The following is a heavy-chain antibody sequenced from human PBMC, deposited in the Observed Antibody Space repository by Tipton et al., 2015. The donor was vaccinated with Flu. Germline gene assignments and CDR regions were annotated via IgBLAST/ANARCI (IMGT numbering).Heavy chain of an antibody. CDR3: AREKDSSGSEYFQH. J-gene: IGHJ1*01. CDR1: GDSISSRYY. Sequence: TLSLTCTVSGDSISSRYYWGWIRQPPVKGLEWIGCIYYSGSTYYNPSLKSRVTISVDTSRNQFTLKLSSVTAADTAVYYCAREKDSSGSEYFQHWGQGTLVTVSS. CDR2: IYYSGST. V-gene: IGHV4-38-2*02. D-gene: IGHD6-19*01.